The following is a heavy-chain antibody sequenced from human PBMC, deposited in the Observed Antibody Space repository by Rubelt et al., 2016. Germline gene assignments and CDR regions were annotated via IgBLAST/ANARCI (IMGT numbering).Heavy chain of an antibody. V-gene: IGHV3-23*01. CDR3: AKVKVWGSYYYFDY. D-gene: IGHD3-16*01. CDR2: GSGGST. Sequence: GSGGSTYYADSVKGRFTISRDNSKNTLHLQMNSLRAEDTAVYYCAKVKVWGSYYYFDYWGQGTLVTVSS. J-gene: IGHJ4*02.